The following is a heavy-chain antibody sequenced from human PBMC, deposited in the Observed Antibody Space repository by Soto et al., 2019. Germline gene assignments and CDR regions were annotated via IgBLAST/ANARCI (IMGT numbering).Heavy chain of an antibody. Sequence: SETLSLTCTVSGGYISSGGYYWSWIHQHPGKGLEWIGYVYYSGSTYYNPSLKSRVTISVDTSKNQFSLKLSSVTAADTAVYYCARDRDGYNTNDYWGQGTLVTVSS. CDR2: VYYSGST. J-gene: IGHJ4*02. V-gene: IGHV4-61*08. CDR1: GGYISSGGYY. CDR3: ARDRDGYNTNDY. D-gene: IGHD5-12*01.